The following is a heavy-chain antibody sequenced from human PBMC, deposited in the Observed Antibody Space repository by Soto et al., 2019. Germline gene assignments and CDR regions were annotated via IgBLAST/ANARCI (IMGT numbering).Heavy chain of an antibody. V-gene: IGHV1-69*13. CDR3: ARGYCSGGSCRSGVAHYYYYYGMDV. J-gene: IGHJ6*02. D-gene: IGHD2-15*01. CDR2: IIPIFGTA. CDR1: GGTFSSYA. Sequence: VASVKVSCKASGGTFSSYAISWVRQAPGQGLEWMGGIIPIFGTANYAQKFQGRVTITADESTSTAYMELSSLRSEDTAVYYCARGYCSGGSCRSGVAHYYYYYGMDVWGQGTTVTVSS.